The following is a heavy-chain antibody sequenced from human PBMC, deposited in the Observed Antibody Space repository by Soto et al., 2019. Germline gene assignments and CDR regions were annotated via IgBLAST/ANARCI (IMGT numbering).Heavy chain of an antibody. J-gene: IGHJ5*02. CDR2: IYYSGST. CDR3: ARDPYPGNWFDP. CDR1: GGSISSGDYY. Sequence: PSETLSLTCTVSGGSISSGDYYWSWIRQPPGKGLEWIGYIYYSGSTYYNPSLKSRVTISVDTSKNQFSLKLSSVTAADTAVYYCARDPYPGNWFDPWGQGTLVTVS. V-gene: IGHV4-30-4*01. D-gene: IGHD7-27*01.